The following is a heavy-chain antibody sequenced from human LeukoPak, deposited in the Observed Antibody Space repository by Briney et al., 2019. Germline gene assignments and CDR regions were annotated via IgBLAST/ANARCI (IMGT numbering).Heavy chain of an antibody. CDR2: MSPNSGDT. CDR3: ARDQQPGRYYYGSGSSVYYYYGMDV. J-gene: IGHJ6*02. D-gene: IGHD3-10*01. CDR1: GYTFTSYD. Sequence: GASVKVSCKASGYTFTSYDFNWVRQATGQRPEWMGWMSPNSGDTGYAQKFQDRVTMTRNTSISTAYMELSSLRSDDTAVYYCARDQQPGRYYYGSGSSVYYYYGMDVWGQGTTVTVSS. V-gene: IGHV1-8*01.